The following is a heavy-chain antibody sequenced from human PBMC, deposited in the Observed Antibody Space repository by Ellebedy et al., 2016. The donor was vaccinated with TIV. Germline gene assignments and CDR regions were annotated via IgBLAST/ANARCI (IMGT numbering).Heavy chain of an antibody. D-gene: IGHD4-11*01. CDR1: GFTFSSYA. CDR2: ISYDGSNK. V-gene: IGHV3-30*01. Sequence: GESLKISCAASGFTFSSYAMHWVRQAPGKGLEWVAVISYDGSNKYYADSVKGRFTISRDNSKNTLYLQMNSLRAEDTAVYYCARDPGQYYYDYWGQGTLVTVSS. CDR3: ARDPGQYYYDY. J-gene: IGHJ4*02.